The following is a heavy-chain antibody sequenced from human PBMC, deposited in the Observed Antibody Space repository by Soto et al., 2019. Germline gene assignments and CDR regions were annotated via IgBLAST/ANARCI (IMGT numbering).Heavy chain of an antibody. CDR2: IWYDGSNK. CDR3: ARARDYGSVSYYLRY. V-gene: IGHV3-33*01. D-gene: IGHD3-10*01. Sequence: QVQLVESGGGVVQPGRSLRLSCAASGFTFSSYGMHWVRQAPGKGLEWVAVIWYDGSNKYYADSVKGRFTTSRDNSKNTLSLQINSLRAEDTAVHYFARARDYGSVSYYLRYLGQGTLVTVSS. J-gene: IGHJ4*02. CDR1: GFTFSSYG.